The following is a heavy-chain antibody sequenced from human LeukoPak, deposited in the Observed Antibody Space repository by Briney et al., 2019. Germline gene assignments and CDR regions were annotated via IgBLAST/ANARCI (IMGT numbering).Heavy chain of an antibody. V-gene: IGHV3-49*03. CDR3: TRDLGEWELPFDY. D-gene: IGHD1-26*01. Sequence: GGSLRLSCTASGFTFGDYATSWFRQAPGKGLEWVGFIRSKAYGGTTEYAASVKGRFTISRDDSKSIAYLQMNSLKTEDTAVYYCTRDLGEWELPFDYWGQGTLVSVSS. CDR2: IRSKAYGGTT. CDR1: GFTFGDYA. J-gene: IGHJ4*02.